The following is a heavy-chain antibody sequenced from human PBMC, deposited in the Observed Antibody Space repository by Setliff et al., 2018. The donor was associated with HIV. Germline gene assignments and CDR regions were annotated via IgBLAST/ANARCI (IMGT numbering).Heavy chain of an antibody. Sequence: SVKVSCKASGGTFSSSAISGVRQAPGQGLEWMGGIIPIFDTANYAQKFQCRVTITADESTCTAYMGLSSLRYEDTAIYYCARDPYGYCTTTTGYVPGYWGQGTLVTVSS. CDR2: IIPIFDTA. CDR3: ARDPYGYCTTTTGYVPGY. V-gene: IGHV1-69*13. J-gene: IGHJ4*02. CDR1: GGTFSSSA. D-gene: IGHD2-8*01.